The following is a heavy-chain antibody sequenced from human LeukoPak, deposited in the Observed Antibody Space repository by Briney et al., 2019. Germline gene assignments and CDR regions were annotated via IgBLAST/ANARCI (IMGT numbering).Heavy chain of an antibody. CDR3: AREAQMTTFPFDY. CDR1: GYTFIGYY. CDR2: INPNSGGT. Sequence: ASVKVSCKASGYTFIGYYMHWVRQAPGQGLEWMGWINPNSGGTNYAQKLQGRVTMTTDTSTSTAYMELRSLRSDDTAVYYCAREAQMTTFPFDYWGQGTLVTVSS. J-gene: IGHJ4*02. D-gene: IGHD3-16*01. V-gene: IGHV1-2*02.